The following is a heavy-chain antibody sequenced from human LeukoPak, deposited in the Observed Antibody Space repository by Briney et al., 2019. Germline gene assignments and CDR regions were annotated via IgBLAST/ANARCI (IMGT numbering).Heavy chain of an antibody. J-gene: IGHJ4*02. CDR3: ATANRLTRDSSGYYPDS. Sequence: ASVKVSCKVSGYTLTELSTHWVRQAPGKGLEWMRGFDPEDGEIVYAQNFQGRVTMTEDTSTDTAYMELSSLRSEDTAIYYCATANRLTRDSSGYYPDSWGQGTLVTVSS. V-gene: IGHV1-24*01. D-gene: IGHD3-22*01. CDR2: FDPEDGEI. CDR1: GYTLTELS.